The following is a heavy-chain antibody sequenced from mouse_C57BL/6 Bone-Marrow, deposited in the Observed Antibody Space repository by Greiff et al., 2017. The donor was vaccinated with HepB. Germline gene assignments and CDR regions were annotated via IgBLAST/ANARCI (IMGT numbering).Heavy chain of an antibody. CDR3: AETAQALDY. V-gene: IGHV1-81*01. CDR1: GYTFTSYC. J-gene: IGHJ2*01. D-gene: IGHD3-2*02. CDR2: IYPRSGNT. Sequence: QVQLQQPGAELARPGASVKLSCKASGYTFTSYCIHWVKQRTGQGLEWIGEIYPRSGNTYYNEKFKGKATLTADKSSSTTYMKLRTLTSEDASVYFCAETAQALDYWGQGTTLTVSS.